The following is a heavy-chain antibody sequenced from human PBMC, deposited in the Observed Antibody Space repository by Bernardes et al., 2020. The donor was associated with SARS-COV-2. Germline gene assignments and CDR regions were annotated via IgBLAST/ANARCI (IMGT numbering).Heavy chain of an antibody. CDR3: ATERQSLTIVAVGHDAFDC. Sequence: RRSLRLSCPASGFTFANYTIHWNRQAPGKGLEWVSPISRDGSTTNHADSVKGRFIIFRDSSRSTLHLQMNSLKKEDTALYYCATERQSLTIVAVGHDAFDCWGEGTMVTVSS. V-gene: IGHV3-43*01. CDR1: GFTFANYT. D-gene: IGHD3-3*01. J-gene: IGHJ3*01. CDR2: ISRDGSTT.